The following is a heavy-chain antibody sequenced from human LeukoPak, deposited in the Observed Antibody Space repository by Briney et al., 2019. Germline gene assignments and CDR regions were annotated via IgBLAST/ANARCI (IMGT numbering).Heavy chain of an antibody. J-gene: IGHJ4*02. D-gene: IGHD1-1*01. CDR3: ARDASRTTAPDDY. Sequence: ASVKVSCKASGYSFTDYYMHWVRQAPGQGLEWMGWINPNNGGTNYEQKFQGRVTMTRDTSISTVYIELSRLTSDDTSVYYCARDASRTTAPDDYWGQGTLVTGSS. V-gene: IGHV1-2*02. CDR2: INPNNGGT. CDR1: GYSFTDYY.